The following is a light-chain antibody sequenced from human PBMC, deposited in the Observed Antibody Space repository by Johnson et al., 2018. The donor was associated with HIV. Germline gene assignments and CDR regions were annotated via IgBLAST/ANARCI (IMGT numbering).Light chain of an antibody. CDR2: ENN. V-gene: IGLV1-51*02. CDR1: SSNIGNNY. J-gene: IGLJ1*01. Sequence: AVLTQPPSVSAAPGQKVTISCSGSSSNIGNNYVSWYQQLPGTAPKLLIYENNKRPSGIPDRFSCSKSGTSTTLSITGLQPGDEADYYCGTWDGSLSAGVFGTGTKVTVL. CDR3: GTWDGSLSAGV.